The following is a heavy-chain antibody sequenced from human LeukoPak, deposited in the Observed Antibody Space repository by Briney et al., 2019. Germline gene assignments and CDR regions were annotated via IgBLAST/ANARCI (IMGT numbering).Heavy chain of an antibody. CDR3: SASRPHYGDYYGLDV. V-gene: IGHV3-30*03. J-gene: IGHJ6*02. D-gene: IGHD4/OR15-4a*01. CDR1: GFTFSSYG. CDR2: TSYDGSHK. Sequence: GRSLRLSCAVSGFTFSSYGMHWVRQAPGKGLEWVAVTSYDGSHKYSADSVKGRFTISRDNSKNTLYLQMNSLRTEDTAVYFCSASRPHYGDYYGLDVWGHGTTVTVSS.